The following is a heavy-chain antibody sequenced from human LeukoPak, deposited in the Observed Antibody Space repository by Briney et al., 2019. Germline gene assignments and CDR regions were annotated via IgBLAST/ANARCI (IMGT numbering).Heavy chain of an antibody. J-gene: IGHJ2*01. CDR3: ARDPVNYYDSPRGHWYFDL. CDR2: ISYDGSNK. V-gene: IGHV3-30-3*01. D-gene: IGHD3-22*01. CDR1: GFTFSSYA. Sequence: PGGSLRLSCAASGFTFSSYAMHWVRQAPGKGLEWVAVISYDGSNKYYADSVKGRFTISRDNSKNTLYLQMNSLRAEDTAVYYCARDPVNYYDSPRGHWYFDLWGRGTLVTVSS.